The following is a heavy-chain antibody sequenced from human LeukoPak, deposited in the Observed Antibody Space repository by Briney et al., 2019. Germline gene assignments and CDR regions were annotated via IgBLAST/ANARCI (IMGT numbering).Heavy chain of an antibody. CDR2: INHSGST. D-gene: IGHD6-13*01. J-gene: IGHJ4*02. CDR1: GGSFSGYY. CDR3: ARVSSSWTAYYYFDY. Sequence: SETLSLTCAVYGGSFSGYYWSWIRQPPGKGLEWIGEINHSGSTNYNPSLKSRVTISVDTSKNQFSLKLSSVTAADTAVYYCARVSSSWTAYYYFDYWGQGTLVTVSS. V-gene: IGHV4-34*01.